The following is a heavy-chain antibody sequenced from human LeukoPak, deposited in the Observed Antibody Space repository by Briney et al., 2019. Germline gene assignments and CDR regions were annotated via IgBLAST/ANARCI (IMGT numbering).Heavy chain of an antibody. J-gene: IGHJ5*02. Sequence: GASVKVSCKASGYIFTNYGITWVRQAPGQGLEWMGWISADNGDTHYAQTFQGRVIMTTETSTSTAYMELRGLRSDDTAVFYCAREVWNSRDTSGPLDPWGQGTLVIVSA. D-gene: IGHD6-19*01. CDR3: AREVWNSRDTSGPLDP. CDR2: ISADNGDT. V-gene: IGHV1-18*01. CDR1: GYIFTNYG.